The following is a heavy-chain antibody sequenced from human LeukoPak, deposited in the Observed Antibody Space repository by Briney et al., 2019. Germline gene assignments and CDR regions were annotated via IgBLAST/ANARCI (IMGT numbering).Heavy chain of an antibody. Sequence: PGGSLRLSCSASGFTFTSYWMNWVRQAPGKGLEWVANINQDESEKYYVDSVKGRFTISRDNAKNSLYLQMNSLRAEDTAVYYCAKGYCSSTSCLKTDWGQGALVTVSS. J-gene: IGHJ4*02. CDR1: GFTFTSYW. V-gene: IGHV3-7*01. D-gene: IGHD2-2*01. CDR3: AKGYCSSTSCLKTD. CDR2: INQDESEK.